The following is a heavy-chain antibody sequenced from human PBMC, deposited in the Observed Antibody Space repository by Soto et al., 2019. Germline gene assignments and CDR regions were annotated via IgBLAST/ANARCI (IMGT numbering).Heavy chain of an antibody. D-gene: IGHD1-7*01. V-gene: IGHV3-21*01. J-gene: IGHJ6*02. Sequence: GGSLRLSCAASGFTFSSYSMNWVRQAPGKGLEWVSSISSSSSYIYYADSVKGRFTISRDNAKNSLYLQMNSLRAEDTAVYYCARDRNSAVDYYYYGMDVWGQGTTVTVSS. CDR2: ISSSSSYI. CDR3: ARDRNSAVDYYYYGMDV. CDR1: GFTFSSYS.